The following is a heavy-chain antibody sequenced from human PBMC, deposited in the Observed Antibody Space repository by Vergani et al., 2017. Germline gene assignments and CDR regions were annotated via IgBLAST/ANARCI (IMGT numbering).Heavy chain of an antibody. CDR1: GFTFSTYA. CDR2: ISSDGGST. Sequence: EVQLLESGGDLVQPGGSLRLSCAASGFTFSTYAMTWVRQAPGKGLEWVSTISSDGGSTYYADSVKGRFTISRDNSKNTLSLQMNSLTAEDTAIYYCARGDRGSFPDSWGQGTLVTVSS. J-gene: IGHJ4*02. D-gene: IGHD1-26*01. V-gene: IGHV3-23*01. CDR3: ARGDRGSFPDS.